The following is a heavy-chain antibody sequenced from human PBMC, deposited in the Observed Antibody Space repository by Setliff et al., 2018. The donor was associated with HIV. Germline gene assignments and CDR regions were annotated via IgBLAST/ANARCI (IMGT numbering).Heavy chain of an antibody. J-gene: IGHJ4*02. CDR2: IHFGGGT. CDR3: VRRRTGPGGVFDY. D-gene: IGHD3-3*01. V-gene: IGHV4-39*01. CDR1: GDSISNTYYY. Sequence: SETLSLTCSVSGDSISNTYYYWGWIRQPPGKGLEWIGHIHFGGGTYYDPSLKSRLTISKDTSKNQFSLNLTSVTATDTAVYYCVRRRTGPGGVFDYWGQGALVTVSS.